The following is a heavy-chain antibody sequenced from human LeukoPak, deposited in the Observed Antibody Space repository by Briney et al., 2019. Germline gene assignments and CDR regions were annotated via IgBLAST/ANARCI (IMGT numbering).Heavy chain of an antibody. CDR3: ARGELGNHWFDP. Sequence: ASVKVSCKASGGTFSSYAISWVRQAPGQGLEWMGGIIRIFGTANYAQNFQGRVTITTDESANTAYMELSGLRSEDTAVYYCARGELGNHWFDPWGQGTLVTVSS. CDR2: IIRIFGTA. J-gene: IGHJ5*02. D-gene: IGHD7-27*01. CDR1: GGTFSSYA. V-gene: IGHV1-69*05.